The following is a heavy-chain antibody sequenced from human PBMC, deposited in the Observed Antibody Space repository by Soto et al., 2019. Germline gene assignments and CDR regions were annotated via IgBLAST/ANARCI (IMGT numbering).Heavy chain of an antibody. CDR3: ARAARYCSSTSCLRYWYFDL. V-gene: IGHV1-69*06. CDR1: GGTFSSYA. CDR2: IIPIFGTA. D-gene: IGHD2-2*01. J-gene: IGHJ2*01. Sequence: QVQLVQSGAEVQKPGSSVKVSCKASGGTFSSYAISWVRQAPGQGLEWMGGIIPIFGTANYAQKFQGRVTITADKSTSTAYMELSSLRSEDTAVYYCARAARYCSSTSCLRYWYFDLWGRGTLVTVSS.